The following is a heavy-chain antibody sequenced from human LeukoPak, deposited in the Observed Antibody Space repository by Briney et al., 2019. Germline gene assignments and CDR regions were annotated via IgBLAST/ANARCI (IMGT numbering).Heavy chain of an antibody. V-gene: IGHV3-7*03. Sequence: PGGSLRLSCAASGFTFSNYWMSWVRQAPGKGLEWVASIKHDGSEKNYVDSVKGRFTISRDNAKNSLYVEMNNLRGEDTAVYYCARDNFDWRPLDCWGQGTLVTVSS. CDR2: IKHDGSEK. J-gene: IGHJ4*02. D-gene: IGHD3-9*01. CDR3: ARDNFDWRPLDC. CDR1: GFTFSNYW.